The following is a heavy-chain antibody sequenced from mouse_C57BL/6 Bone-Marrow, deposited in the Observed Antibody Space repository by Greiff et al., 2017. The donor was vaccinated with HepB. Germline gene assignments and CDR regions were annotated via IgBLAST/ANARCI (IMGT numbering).Heavy chain of an antibody. CDR2: IYPGDGDT. CDR3: AIYDGYYHY. CDR1: GYAFSSSW. Sequence: VKLMESGPELVKPGASVKISCKASGYAFSSSWMNWVKQRPGKGLEWIGRIYPGDGDTNYNGKFKGKATLTADKSSSTAYMQLSSLTSEDSAVYFCAIYDGYYHYWGQGTTLTVSS. V-gene: IGHV1-82*01. J-gene: IGHJ2*01. D-gene: IGHD2-3*01.